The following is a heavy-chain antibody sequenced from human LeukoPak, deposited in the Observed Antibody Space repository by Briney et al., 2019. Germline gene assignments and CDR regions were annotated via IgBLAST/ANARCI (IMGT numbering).Heavy chain of an antibody. V-gene: IGHV1-18*01. J-gene: IGHJ4*02. Sequence: ASVKVSCKASGYTFTSYDFSWVRQAPGQGLEWMGWISAYNGNTNYAQKLQGRVTMTTDASTSTAYMELRSLRSDDTAVFYCARGRHHYDQWFYFDFWGQGTLVTVSS. D-gene: IGHD3-22*01. CDR3: ARGRHHYDQWFYFDF. CDR2: ISAYNGNT. CDR1: GYTFTSYD.